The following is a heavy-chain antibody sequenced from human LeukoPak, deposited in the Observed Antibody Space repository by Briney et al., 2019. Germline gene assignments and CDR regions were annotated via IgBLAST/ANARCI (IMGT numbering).Heavy chain of an antibody. V-gene: IGHV4-61*02. J-gene: IGHJ6*03. CDR3: ARGDGYNSYYYYYMDV. CDR2: IYTSGST. CDR1: GGSISSGSYY. Sequence: SETLSLTCTVSGGSISSGSYYWSWIRQPAGKGLEWIGRIYTSGSTNYNPSLKSRVTISVDTSKNQFSLKLSSVTAADTAVYYCARGDGYNSYYYYYMDVWGKGTTVTVSS. D-gene: IGHD5-24*01.